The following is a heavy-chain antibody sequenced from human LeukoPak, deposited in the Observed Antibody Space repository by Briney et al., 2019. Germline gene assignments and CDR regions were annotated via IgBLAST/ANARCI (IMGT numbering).Heavy chain of an antibody. D-gene: IGHD3-22*01. Sequence: PGGSLRLSCAASGFTFDDYAMHWVRQAPGKGLEWVSGISWNSGSIGYADSVKGRFTISRDNAKNSLYLQMNSLRAEDTALYYCAKGITYYDSSGVDYWGQGTLVTVSS. CDR1: GFTFDDYA. CDR2: ISWNSGSI. J-gene: IGHJ4*02. V-gene: IGHV3-9*01. CDR3: AKGITYYDSSGVDY.